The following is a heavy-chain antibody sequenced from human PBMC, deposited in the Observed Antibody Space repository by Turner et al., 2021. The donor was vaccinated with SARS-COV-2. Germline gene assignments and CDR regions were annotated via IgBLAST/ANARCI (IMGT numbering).Heavy chain of an antibody. V-gene: IGHV1-18*01. D-gene: IGHD4-17*01. J-gene: IGHJ4*02. CDR2: ISAYNGYT. CDR3: ARGPSYGDYEY. Sequence: QVQLVQSGAEVRKPGAPVKVSCKASGYTFTSYGLSWVRQAPGEGLEWLGWISAYNGYTNFAQKFQGRVTMTTDTSTRTASLELRSLTSDDTAVYYCARGPSYGDYEYWGQGTLITVSS. CDR1: GYTFTSYG.